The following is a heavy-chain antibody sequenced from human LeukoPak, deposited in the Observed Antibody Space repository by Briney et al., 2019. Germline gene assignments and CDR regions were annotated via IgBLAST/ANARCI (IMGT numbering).Heavy chain of an antibody. V-gene: IGHV3-23*01. D-gene: IGHD6-6*01. CDR1: GFTFSNYA. CDR2: LSGGGADT. J-gene: IGHJ4*02. CDR3: TKRGSSSSAFLSDC. Sequence: GGSLRLSCAASGFTFSNYAMSWVRQAPGKGLEWVSTLSGGGADTYYADSVKGRFTIPRDNSKNTLFLQMNSLRADDTAIYYCTKRGSSSSAFLSDCWGQGTLVTVSS.